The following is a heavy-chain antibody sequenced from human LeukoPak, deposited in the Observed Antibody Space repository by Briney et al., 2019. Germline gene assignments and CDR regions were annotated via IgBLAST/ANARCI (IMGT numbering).Heavy chain of an antibody. Sequence: PSETLSLTCTVSGGSISSYYWSWIRQPPGKGLEWIGYIYYSGSTNYNPSLKSRVTISVDTSKNQFSLKLSSVTAADTAVYYCARRGPPMTLDYWGQGTLVTVSS. CDR1: GGSISSYY. J-gene: IGHJ4*02. CDR3: ARRGPPMTLDY. CDR2: IYYSGST. D-gene: IGHD3-22*01. V-gene: IGHV4-59*08.